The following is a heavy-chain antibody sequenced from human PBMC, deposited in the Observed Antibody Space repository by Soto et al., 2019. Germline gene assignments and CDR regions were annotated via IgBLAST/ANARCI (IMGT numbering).Heavy chain of an antibody. D-gene: IGHD4-17*01. Sequence: QVQLQESGPGLVKPSQTLSLTCTVSGGSISSGGYYWSWIRQHPGKGLEWIGYIYYSGSTYYNPSLKSRVTISVDTSKNQFSLKLSSVTAADTAVYYCARVVTIPVTTIFYYYYMDVWGKGTTVTVSS. V-gene: IGHV4-31*03. CDR2: IYYSGST. J-gene: IGHJ6*03. CDR1: GGSISSGGYY. CDR3: ARVVTIPVTTIFYYYYMDV.